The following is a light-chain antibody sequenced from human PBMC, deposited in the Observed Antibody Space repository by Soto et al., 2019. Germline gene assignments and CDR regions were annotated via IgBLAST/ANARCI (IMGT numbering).Light chain of an antibody. CDR1: NSNIGSNC. V-gene: IGLV1-47*02. Sequence: QSVLTQPPSASGTPGQTVTISCSGSNSNIGSNCVFWYQQLPRPAPKLLIYSNNNRPSGVPVRFSGSKSGSSASVAIIRLRSEDEADYYCSTWDDSRPGIVVFGGGTKLTVL. CDR3: STWDDSRPGIVV. CDR2: SNN. J-gene: IGLJ2*01.